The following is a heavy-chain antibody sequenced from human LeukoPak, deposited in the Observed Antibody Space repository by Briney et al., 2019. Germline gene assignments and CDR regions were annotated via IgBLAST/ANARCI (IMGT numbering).Heavy chain of an antibody. CDR1: GYRFTSYW. CDR2: IYAGDSNT. J-gene: IGHJ4*02. Sequence: GESLKISCKGSGYRFTSYWIGWVRRMPGEGLEWMGLIYAGDSNTRYRPSFQGQVTISVDKSISTAYLQWSSLKASDTAMYYCARLGGDLYCTSTRCFYDYWGQGTLVTVSP. CDR3: ARLGGDLYCTSTRCFYDY. V-gene: IGHV5-51*01. D-gene: IGHD2-2*01.